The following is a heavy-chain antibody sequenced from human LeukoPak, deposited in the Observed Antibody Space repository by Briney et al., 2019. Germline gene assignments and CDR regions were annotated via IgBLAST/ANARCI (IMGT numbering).Heavy chain of an antibody. J-gene: IGHJ4*02. CDR3: ASGSSTDY. Sequence: ASVKVSCKTSGYTFTNYYMHWVRQVPGQGLEWLGWIHPNNGATTYAQKFHGRVTMTRHTSINTAYMELSSLRSDDTAVYYCASGSSTDYWGQGTLVTVSS. CDR2: IHPNNGAT. CDR1: GYTFTNYY. V-gene: IGHV1-2*02. D-gene: IGHD6-6*01.